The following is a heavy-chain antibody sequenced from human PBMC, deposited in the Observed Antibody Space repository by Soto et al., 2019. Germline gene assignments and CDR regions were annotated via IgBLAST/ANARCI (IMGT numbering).Heavy chain of an antibody. CDR3: ARESEGSGKNNWFDP. V-gene: IGHV4-59*02. D-gene: IGHD3-10*01. CDR2: IHYSGGT. CDR1: GGSVTSHY. Sequence: ASETLSLTCTVYGGSVTSHYWSWIRQPPGKGLEWIGFIHYSGGTKYNPSLESRVTISVDTSQNQLSLRLNSVTAADTAVYYCARESEGSGKNNWFDPWGLGTLVTVSS. J-gene: IGHJ5*02.